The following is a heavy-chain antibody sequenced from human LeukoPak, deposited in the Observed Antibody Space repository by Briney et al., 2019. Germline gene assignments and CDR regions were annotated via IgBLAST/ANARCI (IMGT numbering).Heavy chain of an antibody. CDR1: GGSISSSSYS. CDR2: IYYSGST. Sequence: SETLSLTCTVSGGSISSSSYSWGWIRQPPGKGLECIGSIYYSGSTYYNPSLKSRVNISVDTSKNQFSLKLSSVTAADTAVYYCATYSGYDVEWGQGTLVTVSS. CDR3: ATYSGYDVE. V-gene: IGHV4-39*01. J-gene: IGHJ4*02. D-gene: IGHD5-12*01.